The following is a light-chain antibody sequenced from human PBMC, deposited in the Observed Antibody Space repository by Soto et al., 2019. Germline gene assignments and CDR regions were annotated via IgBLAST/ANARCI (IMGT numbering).Light chain of an antibody. CDR1: QSVSSNC. J-gene: IGKJ1*01. V-gene: IGKV3-20*01. CDR3: QQYGSSTAT. Sequence: LMESPGTLSFSPVKVSTPSCIASQSVSSNCLAWYQQKPGQAPRLIMYGASSRAPGRPDRLSGSGSGTDFTLTISRLEPEDFAVYFCQQYGSSTATFGQGTKVEIK. CDR2: GAS.